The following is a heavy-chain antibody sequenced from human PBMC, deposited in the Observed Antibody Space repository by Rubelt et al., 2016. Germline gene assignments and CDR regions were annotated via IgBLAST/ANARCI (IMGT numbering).Heavy chain of an antibody. Sequence: SMKVRFTISRDNAKNSLYLQMNSLRAEDTAVYYCARSLGGSDYWGQGTLVTVSS. V-gene: IGHV3-21*01. J-gene: IGHJ4*02. D-gene: IGHD1-26*01. CDR3: ARSLGGSDY.